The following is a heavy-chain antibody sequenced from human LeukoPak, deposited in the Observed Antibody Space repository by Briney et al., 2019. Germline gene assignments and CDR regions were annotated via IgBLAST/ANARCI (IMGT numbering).Heavy chain of an antibody. CDR2: IYSGGST. D-gene: IGHD1-1*01. V-gene: IGHV3-66*01. CDR3: AKGASTGTLDYFDY. Sequence: GGSLRLSCAASGFTVSSNYMSWVRQAPGKGLEWVSVIYSGGSTYYADSVKGRFTISRDNSKNTVYLQMNSLRAEDTAVYYCAKGASTGTLDYFDYWGQGTLVTVSS. J-gene: IGHJ4*02. CDR1: GFTVSSNY.